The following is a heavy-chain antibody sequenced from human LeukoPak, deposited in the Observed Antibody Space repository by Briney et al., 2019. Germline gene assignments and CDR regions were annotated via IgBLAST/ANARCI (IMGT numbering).Heavy chain of an antibody. J-gene: IGHJ4*02. V-gene: IGHV4-59*01. D-gene: IGHD3-22*01. CDR1: GGSISSYY. Sequence: PSETLSLTCTVSGGSISSYYRSWIRQPPGKGLEWIGYIYYSGSTNYNPSLKSRVTISVDTSKNQFSLKLSSVTAADTAAYYCAGTYYYDSSGYYHYSLWGQGTLVTVSS. CDR2: IYYSGST. CDR3: AGTYYYDSSGYYHYSL.